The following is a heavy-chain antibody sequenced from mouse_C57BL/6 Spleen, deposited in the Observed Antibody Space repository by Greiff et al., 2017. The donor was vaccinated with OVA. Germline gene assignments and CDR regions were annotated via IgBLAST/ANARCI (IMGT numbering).Heavy chain of an antibody. CDR3: ARSGDSIYYYDSSWYFDV. Sequence: QVQLQQPGAELVKPGASVKLSCKASGYTFTSYWMHWVKQRPGRGLEWIGRIDPNSGGTKYNEKFKSKATLTVDKPSSTAYMQRSSLTSEDSAVHYCARSGDSIYYYDSSWYFDVWGTGTTVTVSS. CDR2: IDPNSGGT. D-gene: IGHD1-1*01. J-gene: IGHJ1*03. CDR1: GYTFTSYW. V-gene: IGHV1-72*01.